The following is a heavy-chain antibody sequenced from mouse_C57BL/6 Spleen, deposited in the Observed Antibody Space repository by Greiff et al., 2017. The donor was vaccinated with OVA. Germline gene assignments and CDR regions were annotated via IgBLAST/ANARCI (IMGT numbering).Heavy chain of an antibody. CDR2: IYPGSGST. D-gene: IGHD1-1*01. CDR3: ARYLATLVARYFDV. Sequence: QVQLQQPGAELVKPGASVKMSCKASGYTFTSYWITWVKQRPGQGLEWIGDIYPGSGSTNYNEKFKSKATLTVDTSSSTAYMQLSSLTSEDSAVYYCARYLATLVARYFDVWGTGTTVTVSS. J-gene: IGHJ1*03. V-gene: IGHV1-55*01. CDR1: GYTFTSYW.